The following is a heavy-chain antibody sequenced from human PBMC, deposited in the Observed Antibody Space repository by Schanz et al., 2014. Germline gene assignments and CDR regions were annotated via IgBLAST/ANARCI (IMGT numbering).Heavy chain of an antibody. Sequence: VQLVESGGGVVQPGRSLRLSCAASGFTFRSYALGWVRQAPGKGLEWVSLVSASGGGPFYADSVKGRFTISRDNSRNTLYLQMKSLRAEDTAVYYCAKYGGGYSYGFVEYWGQGILVTVSS. V-gene: IGHV3-23*04. CDR1: GFTFRSYA. CDR2: VSASGGGP. D-gene: IGHD5-18*01. J-gene: IGHJ4*02. CDR3: AKYGGGYSYGFVEY.